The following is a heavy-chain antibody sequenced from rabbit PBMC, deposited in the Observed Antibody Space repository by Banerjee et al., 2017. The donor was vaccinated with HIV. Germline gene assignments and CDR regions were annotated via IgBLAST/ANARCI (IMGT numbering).Heavy chain of an antibody. Sequence: QEPLEESGGDLVKPGASLTLTCTASGFSFRSSYWIWWVRHAPGKGLEWIACIVTGSGRTYYASWAKGRFTISKTSSTTVTLQMTSLTAADTATYFCARDLDYDDDGNYDLWGPGTLVTVS. V-gene: IGHV1S45*01. D-gene: IGHD2-1*01. CDR3: ARDLDYDDDGNYDL. CDR1: GFSFRSSYW. CDR2: IVTGSGRT. J-gene: IGHJ6*01.